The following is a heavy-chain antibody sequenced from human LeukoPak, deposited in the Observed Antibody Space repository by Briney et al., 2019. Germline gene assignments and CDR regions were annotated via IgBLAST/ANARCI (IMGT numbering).Heavy chain of an antibody. Sequence: SETLSLTCSVSGDSISSNYWTWIRQPPGKGLEWIGHFYYSGSTNYNPSLKSRVTMSVDTSENQFSLKLSSVTAADTAVYYCAREGDILTGYYPFDYWGQGTLVTVSS. J-gene: IGHJ4*02. D-gene: IGHD3-9*01. CDR2: FYYSGST. V-gene: IGHV4-59*12. CDR3: AREGDILTGYYPFDY. CDR1: GDSISSNY.